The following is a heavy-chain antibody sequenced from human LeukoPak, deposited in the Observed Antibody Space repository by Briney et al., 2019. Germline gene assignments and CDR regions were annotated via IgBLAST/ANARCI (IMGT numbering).Heavy chain of an antibody. J-gene: IGHJ4*02. CDR2: ISYDGSNK. Sequence: GGSLRLSCAASGFTFSSYAMHWVRQAPGKGLEWVAVISYDGSNKYYADSVKGRFTISRDNSKNTLYLQMNSLRAEDTAVYYCARDPSTLGGDYFDYWGQGTLVTVSS. CDR3: ARDPSTLGGDYFDY. D-gene: IGHD3-10*01. V-gene: IGHV3-30-3*01. CDR1: GFTFSSYA.